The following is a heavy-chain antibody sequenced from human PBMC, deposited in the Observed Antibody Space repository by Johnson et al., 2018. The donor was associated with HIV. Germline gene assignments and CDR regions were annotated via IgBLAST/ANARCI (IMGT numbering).Heavy chain of an antibody. V-gene: IGHV3-9*01. J-gene: IGHJ3*02. Sequence: LVESGGGLVQPGGSLRLSCAASGFTFDDYAMHWVRQAPGKGLEWVSGISWNSGSIGYADSVKGRFTISSDNAKNSLYLQMNSLRAEDTAWNYCAKDHEDIGQGAFDIWGQGTMVTVSS. CDR2: ISWNSGSI. CDR1: GFTFDDYA. CDR3: AKDHEDIGQGAFDI.